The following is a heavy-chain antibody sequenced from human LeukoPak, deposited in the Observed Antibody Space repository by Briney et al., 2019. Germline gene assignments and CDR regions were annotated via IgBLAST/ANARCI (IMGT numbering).Heavy chain of an antibody. V-gene: IGHV4-34*01. CDR2: INHSGRT. Sequence: PSETLSLTCAVYGGSFSGYYWSWIRQPPGKGLEWIGEINHSGRTNYNPSLKSRVTISVDTSKNQFSLKLSSVTAADTAVYYCARGLRRSHRFDPWGQGTLVTVSS. J-gene: IGHJ5*02. CDR3: ARGLRRSHRFDP. D-gene: IGHD4-17*01. CDR1: GGSFSGYY.